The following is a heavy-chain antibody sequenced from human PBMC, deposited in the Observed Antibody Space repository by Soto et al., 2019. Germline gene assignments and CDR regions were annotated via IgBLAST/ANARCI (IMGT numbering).Heavy chain of an antibody. V-gene: IGHV1-8*01. Sequence: QVQLVQSGAEVKKPGASVKVSCKASGYTFTSYDINWVRQATGQVLEWMGWMNPNSGNTGYAQKFQGRVTMTRNTSISTAYMELSSLRSEDTAVYYCARLPDYGDYDLLQHNYYYYGMDVWGQGTTVTVSS. J-gene: IGHJ6*02. CDR2: MNPNSGNT. D-gene: IGHD4-17*01. CDR1: GYTFTSYD. CDR3: ARLPDYGDYDLLQHNYYYYGMDV.